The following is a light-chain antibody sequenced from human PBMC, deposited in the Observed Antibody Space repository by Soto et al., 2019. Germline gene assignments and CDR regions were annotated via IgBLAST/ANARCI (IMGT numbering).Light chain of an antibody. CDR1: QSVNNRY. J-gene: IGKJ4*01. CDR3: QQHGRSPGVT. CDR2: GAS. Sequence: EIVLTQSPGTLSLSPGERATLSCRASQSVNNRYLAWYQQIPGQAPRLVIFGASSRATGIPDRFSGSGSGTDFTLTISRLEPEDFAVYYCQQHGRSPGVTFGGRTKVEIK. V-gene: IGKV3-20*01.